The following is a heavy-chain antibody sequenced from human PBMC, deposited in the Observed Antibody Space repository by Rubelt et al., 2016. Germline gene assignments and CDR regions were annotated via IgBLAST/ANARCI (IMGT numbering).Heavy chain of an antibody. CDR3: ARDSSNLAARLPNVDY. J-gene: IGHJ4*02. V-gene: IGHV1-46*01. D-gene: IGHD6-6*01. CDR1: GYIFTSYS. CDR2: INPSGGST. Sequence: GYIFTSYSMHWVRQAPGQGLEWMGIINPSGGSTTYAQTFQGRVSMTRDTSTSTVYMELSSLRYEDTALYYCARDSSNLAARLPNVDYWGQGTLVSVSS.